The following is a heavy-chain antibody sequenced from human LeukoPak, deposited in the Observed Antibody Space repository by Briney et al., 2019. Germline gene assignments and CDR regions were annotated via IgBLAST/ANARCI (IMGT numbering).Heavy chain of an antibody. J-gene: IGHJ3*02. CDR1: GGSISSYY. Sequence: SETLSLTCTVSGGSISSYYWSWIRQPPGKGLEWIGYIYYSGSTNYNPSLKSRVTISVDTSKNQFSLQLSSVTAADTAVYYCARVLGGFWSGYYTRVVAFDIWGQGTMVTVSS. CDR3: ARVLGGFWSGYYTRVVAFDI. CDR2: IYYSGST. V-gene: IGHV4-59*01. D-gene: IGHD3-3*01.